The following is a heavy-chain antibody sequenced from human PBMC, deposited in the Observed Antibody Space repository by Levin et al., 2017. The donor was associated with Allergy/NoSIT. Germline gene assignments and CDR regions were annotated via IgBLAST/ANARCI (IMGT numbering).Heavy chain of an antibody. CDR1: GFTFSSYS. CDR3: ARAKPPNRDGSEDSSGNDDAFDI. D-gene: IGHD3-22*01. Sequence: GGSLRLSCAASGFTFSSYSMNWVRQAPGKGLEWVSSISSSSSYIYYADSVKGRFTISRDNAKNSLYLQMNSLRAEDTAVYYCARAKPPNRDGSEDSSGNDDAFDIWGQGIMVTVSS. J-gene: IGHJ3*02. CDR2: ISSSSSYI. V-gene: IGHV3-21*01.